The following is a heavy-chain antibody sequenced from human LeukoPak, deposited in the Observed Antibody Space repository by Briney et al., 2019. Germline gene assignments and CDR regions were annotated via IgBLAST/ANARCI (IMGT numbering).Heavy chain of an antibody. CDR3: ARDRARGANWFDP. V-gene: IGHV1-2*02. D-gene: IGHD6-6*01. CDR1: GYTFTGYY. CDR2: INPNSGGT. J-gene: IGHJ5*02. Sequence: ASVKVSCKASGYTFTGYYMHWVRQAPGQGLEWMGWINPNSGGTNYAQKFQGRVTMTRDTSISTAYMGLSRLRSDDTAVYYCARDRARGANWFDPWGQGTLVTVSS.